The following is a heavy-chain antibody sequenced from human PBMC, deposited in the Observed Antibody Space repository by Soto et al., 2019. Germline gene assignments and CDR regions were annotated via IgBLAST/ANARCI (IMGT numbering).Heavy chain of an antibody. V-gene: IGHV1-69*08. CDR2: IIPILGIA. CDR1: GGTFSSYT. J-gene: IGHJ4*02. Sequence: QVQLVQSGAEVKKPGSSVKVSCKASGGTFSSYTISWVRQAPGQGLEWMGRIIPILGIANYAQKFQGRVTITADKSTSTAYMELSSLRSEDTAVYYCAREREIPPLPRGDSFDYWGQGTLVTVSS. CDR3: AREREIPPLPRGDSFDY.